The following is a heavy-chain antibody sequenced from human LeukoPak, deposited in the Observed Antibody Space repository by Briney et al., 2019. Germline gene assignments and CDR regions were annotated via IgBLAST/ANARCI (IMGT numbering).Heavy chain of an antibody. CDR1: GYTFTSYD. CDR2: MNPNSGNT. D-gene: IGHD3-22*01. J-gene: IGHJ4*02. Sequence: ASVKVSCKASGYTFTSYDINWVRQATGQGLEWMGWMNPNSGNTGYAQKFQGRVTMTRNTSISTAYMELSSLRSEDTAVYYCAGLVGRYSSGLYYYYFDYWGQGILVTVSS. V-gene: IGHV1-8*01. CDR3: AGLVGRYSSGLYYYYFDY.